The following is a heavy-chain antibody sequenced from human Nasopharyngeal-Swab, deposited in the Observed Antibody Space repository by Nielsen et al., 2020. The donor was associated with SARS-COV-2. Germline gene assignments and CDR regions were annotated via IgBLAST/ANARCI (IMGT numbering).Heavy chain of an antibody. V-gene: IGHV3-66*01. CDR2: IYSGGST. CDR3: ASDVSGYSYGLLDY. CDR1: GFTVSSNY. J-gene: IGHJ4*02. D-gene: IGHD5-18*01. Sequence: GGSLRLSCAASGFTVSSNYMSCVRQAPGKGLEWVSVIYSGGSTYYADSVKGRFTISRDNSKNTLYLQMNTLRDEDTAVYYCASDVSGYSYGLLDYWGQGTLVTVSS.